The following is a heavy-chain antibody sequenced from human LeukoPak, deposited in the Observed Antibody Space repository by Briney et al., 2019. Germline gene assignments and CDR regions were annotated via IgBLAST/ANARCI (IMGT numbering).Heavy chain of an antibody. CDR2: ISGSGGST. D-gene: IGHD3-3*01. CDR3: AKDRIASGSDFWSGTDAFDI. J-gene: IGHJ3*02. CDR1: GFTFSSYA. V-gene: IGHV3-23*01. Sequence: PGGSLRLSCAASGFTFSSYAMSWVRQAPGKGLEWVSAISGSGGSTYYADSVKGRFTISRDNSKNTLYLQMNSLRAEDTAVYYCAKDRIASGSDFWSGTDAFDIWGQGTMVTVSS.